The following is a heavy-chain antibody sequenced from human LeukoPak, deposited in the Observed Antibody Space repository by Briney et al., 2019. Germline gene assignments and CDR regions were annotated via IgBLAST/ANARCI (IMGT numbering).Heavy chain of an antibody. CDR2: IYHSGTT. Sequence: PSETLSLTCNVSGGPIRSAGYYWSWIRQSPGRGLEWIGYIYHSGTTFYSPSLKSRVTISVDTSKNQFSLKLSSVTAADTAVYYCARAPPGLGAFDIWGQGTMVTVSS. CDR3: ARAPPGLGAFDI. V-gene: IGHV4-30-2*05. CDR1: GGPIRSAGYY. D-gene: IGHD7-27*01. J-gene: IGHJ3*02.